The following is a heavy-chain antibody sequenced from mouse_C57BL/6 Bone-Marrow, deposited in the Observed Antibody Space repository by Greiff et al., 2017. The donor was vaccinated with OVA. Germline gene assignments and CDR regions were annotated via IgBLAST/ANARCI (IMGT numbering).Heavy chain of an antibody. V-gene: IGHV1-69*01. D-gene: IGHD2-3*01. Sequence: VQLLEPGAELVMPGASVKLSCKASGYTFTSYGMHWVKQRPGQGLEWIGEIDPSDGYTNYNQKFKGKSTLTVDKSSSTAYMQLRSLTSEDSAVYYCASDDDYRYYFDYWGQGTTLTVSS. CDR1: GYTFTSYG. CDR2: IDPSDGYT. J-gene: IGHJ2*01. CDR3: ASDDDYRYYFDY.